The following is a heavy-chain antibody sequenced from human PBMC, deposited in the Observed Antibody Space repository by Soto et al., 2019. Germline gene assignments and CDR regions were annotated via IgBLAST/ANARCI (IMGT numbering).Heavy chain of an antibody. CDR1: GGSISSSSYY. CDR2: IYYSGST. Sequence: SETLSLTCTVSGGSISSSSYYWGWIRQPPGKGLEWIGSIYYSGSTYYNPSLKSRVTISVDTSKNQFSLKLSSVTAADTAVYYCARRTGGIEEAVDDYYYYMDVWGKGTTVTVSS. V-gene: IGHV4-39*01. CDR3: ARRTGGIEEAVDDYYYYMDV. D-gene: IGHD5-12*01. J-gene: IGHJ6*03.